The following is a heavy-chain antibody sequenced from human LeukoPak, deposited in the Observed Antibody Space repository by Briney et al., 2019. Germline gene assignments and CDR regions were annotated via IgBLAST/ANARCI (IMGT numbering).Heavy chain of an antibody. CDR1: GYTFTSYY. Sequence: ASVKVSCKASGYTFTSYYMHWVRQAPGQGLEWMGIINPSGGSTSYAQKFQGRVTMTRDMSTSTVYMELSSLRSEDTAVYYCARANGGDSSSWYDRAAFDYWGQGTLVTVSS. D-gene: IGHD6-13*01. J-gene: IGHJ4*02. V-gene: IGHV1-46*01. CDR2: INPSGGST. CDR3: ARANGGDSSSWYDRAAFDY.